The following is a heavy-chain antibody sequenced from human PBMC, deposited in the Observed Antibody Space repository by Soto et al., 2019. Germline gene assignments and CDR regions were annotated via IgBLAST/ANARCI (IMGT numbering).Heavy chain of an antibody. V-gene: IGHV4-31*09. J-gene: IGHJ4*02. CDR1: GGSISSGGYY. CDR2: IYYSGST. CDR3: AAITRPYYFDY. Sequence: QVQLQESGPGLVKPSQTLSLTCTVSGGSISSGGYYWSWIRQHPGKGLEWIGYIYYSGSTYYNPSLKTRVTISVDKSKNQFSLKLTSVTAADTAVYYCAAITRPYYFDYWGQGTLVTVSS. D-gene: IGHD1-20*01.